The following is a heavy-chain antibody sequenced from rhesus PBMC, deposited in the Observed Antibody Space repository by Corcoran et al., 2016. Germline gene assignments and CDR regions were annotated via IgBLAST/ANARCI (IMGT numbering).Heavy chain of an antibody. J-gene: IGHJ4*01. CDR3: ARGPTTVATFDY. Sequence: QVQLQESGPGVVKPSETLSLTCAVSGGSISDSYRWSWIRQPPGKGLEWIGYINGSRTSTNYNPTRKSRVTISKDTSKNQFSWKLSSVTAADTAVYYCARGPTTVATFDYWGQGVLVTVSS. D-gene: IGHD4-29*01. V-gene: IGHV4S10*01. CDR1: GGSISDSYR. CDR2: INGSRTST.